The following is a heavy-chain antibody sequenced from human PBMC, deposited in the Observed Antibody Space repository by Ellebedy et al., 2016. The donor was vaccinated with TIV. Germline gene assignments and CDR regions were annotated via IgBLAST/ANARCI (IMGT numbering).Heavy chain of an antibody. CDR3: ARRGSYGDYAVQVNSWFDA. CDR1: GFSFRSYW. D-gene: IGHD4-17*01. V-gene: IGHV3-7*01. Sequence: GGSLRLSCAASGFSFRSYWMSWVRQAPGKGLEWVANIYQDGSDQYYVDSVKGRFTISRDNVNKSLFLQMNSLRVEDTAVYYCARRGSYGDYAVQVNSWFDAWGQGTLVTVSP. J-gene: IGHJ5*02. CDR2: IYQDGSDQ.